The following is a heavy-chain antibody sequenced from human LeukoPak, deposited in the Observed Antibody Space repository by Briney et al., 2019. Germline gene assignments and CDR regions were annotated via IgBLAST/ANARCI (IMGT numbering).Heavy chain of an antibody. V-gene: IGHV4-30-4*01. CDR3: ARDDRAMVRGVDY. J-gene: IGHJ4*02. CDR2: IYYSGST. D-gene: IGHD3-10*01. CDR1: GGSISSGDYY. Sequence: SQTLSLTCTVSGGSISSGDYYWSWIRQPPGKGLEWIGYIYYSGSTYYNPSLKSRVTISVDTSKNQFSLKLSSVTAADTAVYYCARDDRAMVRGVDYWGQGTLVIVSS.